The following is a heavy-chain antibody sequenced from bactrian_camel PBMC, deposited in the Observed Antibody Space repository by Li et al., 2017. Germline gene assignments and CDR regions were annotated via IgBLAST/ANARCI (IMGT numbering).Heavy chain of an antibody. CDR2: VARDGTT. Sequence: QVQLVESGGGSVQAGGSVRLSCAATRYTVGRYCQAWFRQGPGKEREWVADVARDGTTDYSDSVKGRFTVSQDDAKYTVFLQMNNLKPEDTGVYTCAADSEQWFGCSATSPANYDFWGPGTQVTVS. CDR3: AADSEQWFGCSATSPANYDF. J-gene: IGHJ4*01. V-gene: IGHV3S9*01. CDR1: RYTVGRYC. D-gene: IGHD2*01.